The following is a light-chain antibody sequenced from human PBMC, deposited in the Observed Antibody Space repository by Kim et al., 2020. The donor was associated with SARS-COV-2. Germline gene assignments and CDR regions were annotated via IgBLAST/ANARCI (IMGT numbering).Light chain of an antibody. CDR2: QDS. V-gene: IGLV3-1*01. J-gene: IGLJ2*01. Sequence: SYELTQPPSVSVYPGQTASITCSGDQLGDKYACWYQQKPGQSPVLVIYQDSKRPSGIPERFSGSNSGNTATLTISGTQAMDEADYYCQAWDSSTAVFGGG. CDR3: QAWDSSTAV. CDR1: QLGDKY.